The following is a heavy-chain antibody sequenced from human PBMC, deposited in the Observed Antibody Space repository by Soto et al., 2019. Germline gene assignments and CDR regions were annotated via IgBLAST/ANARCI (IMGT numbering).Heavy chain of an antibody. V-gene: IGHV3-30*18. CDR2: ISYDGSNK. J-gene: IGHJ6*02. D-gene: IGHD4-17*01. CDR1: GFTFSSYG. CDR3: AKVATVTPAGYYYGMDV. Sequence: GGSLRLSCAASGFTFSSYGMHWVRQAPGKGLEWVAVISYDGSNKYYADSVKGRFTISRDNSKNTLYLQMNSLRAEDTAVYYCAKVATVTPAGYYYGMDVWGQGTTVTVSS.